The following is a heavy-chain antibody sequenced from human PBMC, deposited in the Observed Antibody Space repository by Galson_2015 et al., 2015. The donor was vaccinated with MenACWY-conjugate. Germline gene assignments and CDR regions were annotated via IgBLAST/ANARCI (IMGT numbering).Heavy chain of an antibody. V-gene: IGHV3-11*01. CDR1: GFTFGDYY. Sequence: SLRLSCAASGFTFGDYYMSWIRQTPGKGLEWLSYISGSGQTRYYADSLKGRFTISRDNAKQSLYLQMNNLRADDTAVYYCARELSLVAVGVTPGWSDTWGQGILVTVSS. J-gene: IGHJ5*02. D-gene: IGHD2-15*01. CDR2: ISGSGQTR. CDR3: ARELSLVAVGVTPGWSDT.